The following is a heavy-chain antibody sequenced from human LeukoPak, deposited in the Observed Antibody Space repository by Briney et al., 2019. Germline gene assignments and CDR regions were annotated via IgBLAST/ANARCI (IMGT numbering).Heavy chain of an antibody. CDR1: GYTFTSFG. D-gene: IGHD2-2*01. Sequence: ASVKVSCKASGYTFTSFGISWVRQAPGQGLEWMGWISGYNGNTNYAQKLRGRVTMTTDTSTSTAYMELRSLRSDDTAVYYCAREDTRRGSRGYFDYWGQGTLVTVSS. CDR2: ISGYNGNT. J-gene: IGHJ4*02. CDR3: AREDTRRGSRGYFDY. V-gene: IGHV1-18*01.